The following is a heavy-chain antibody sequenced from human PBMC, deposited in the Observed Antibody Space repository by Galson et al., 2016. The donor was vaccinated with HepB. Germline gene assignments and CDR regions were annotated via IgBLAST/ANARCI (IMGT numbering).Heavy chain of an antibody. V-gene: IGHV4-4*02. CDR2: LYHTGST. CDR3: AKWDNSLYAFAI. CDR1: GGSISSSEW. Sequence: SETLSLTCDVTGGSISSSEWWSWVRQSPEKGLEWIGGLYHTGSTDYNPSLKSRVTISVDKSKNQFSLQLTSLTAADTAVYYCAKWDNSLYAFAIWGQGALVSVSS. D-gene: IGHD3-16*02. J-gene: IGHJ3*02.